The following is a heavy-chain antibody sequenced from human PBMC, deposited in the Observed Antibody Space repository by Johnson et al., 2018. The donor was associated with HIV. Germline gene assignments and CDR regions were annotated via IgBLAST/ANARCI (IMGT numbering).Heavy chain of an antibody. CDR3: ALSGGAAAYDAFDI. CDR1: GFTVSKKY. J-gene: IGHJ3*02. V-gene: IGHV3-74*02. Sequence: VQLVESGGNLVQPGGSLRLSCAASGFTVSKKYMSWVRQAPGKGLVWVSRINSDGSTTSYADSVKGRFTISRDNAKNTLYLQMNRLRAEDTAVYYCALSGGAAAYDAFDIWGQGTMVTVSS. CDR2: INSDGSTT. D-gene: IGHD6-13*01.